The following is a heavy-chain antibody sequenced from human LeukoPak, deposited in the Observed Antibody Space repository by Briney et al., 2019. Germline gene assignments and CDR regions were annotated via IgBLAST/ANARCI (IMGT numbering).Heavy chain of an antibody. D-gene: IGHD2-8*02. CDR1: GFTFSTFA. V-gene: IGHV3-23*01. Sequence: GGSLRLSCAASGFTFSTFAMIWVRQPPGKGLEWVSSIFPSGGEIHYADYVRGRFTISRDNSKSTLSLQMNSLRAEDTAIYYCATYRQVLLPFESWGQGTLVTVSS. CDR3: ATYRQVLLPFES. J-gene: IGHJ4*02. CDR2: IFPSGGEI.